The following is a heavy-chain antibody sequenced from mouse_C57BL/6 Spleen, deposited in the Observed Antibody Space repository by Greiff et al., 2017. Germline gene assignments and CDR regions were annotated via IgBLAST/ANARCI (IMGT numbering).Heavy chain of an antibody. CDR1: GFNIKDDY. CDR3: TLIYYDYDGLFDY. J-gene: IGHJ2*01. CDR2: IDPENGDT. D-gene: IGHD2-4*01. V-gene: IGHV14-4*01. Sequence: SGAELVRPGASVKLSCTASGFNIKDDYMHWVKQRPEQGLEWIGWIDPENGDTEYASKFQGKATITADTSSNTAYLQLSSLTSEDTAVYYCTLIYYDYDGLFDYWGQGTTLTVSS.